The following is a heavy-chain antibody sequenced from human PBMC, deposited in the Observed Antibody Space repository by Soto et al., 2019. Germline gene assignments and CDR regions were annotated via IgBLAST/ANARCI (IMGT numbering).Heavy chain of an antibody. J-gene: IGHJ5*02. D-gene: IGHD6-6*01. CDR1: GGSISSGGYY. CDR2: IYYSGST. Sequence: SETLSLTCTVSGGSISSGGYYWSWIRQPPGKGLEWIGYIYYSGSTYYDPSLKSRVTISVDTSKNQFSLKLSSVTAADTAVYYCARVGPYSSSSVWFDPWGQGTLVTVSS. V-gene: IGHV4-30-4*01. CDR3: ARVGPYSSSSVWFDP.